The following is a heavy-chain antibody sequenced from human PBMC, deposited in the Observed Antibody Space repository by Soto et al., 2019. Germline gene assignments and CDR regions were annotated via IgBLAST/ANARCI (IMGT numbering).Heavy chain of an antibody. CDR2: IIPIFGTA. D-gene: IGHD2-2*01. CDR3: ARKELVVPAAMVYYYYYYGMDV. J-gene: IGHJ6*02. V-gene: IGHV1-69*13. Sequence: SVKVSCKASGGTFSSYAISWVRQAPGQGLEWMGGIIPIFGTANYAQKFQGRVTITADESTSTAYMELSSLRSEDTAVYYCARKELVVPAAMVYYYYYYGMDVWGQGTTVTVSS. CDR1: GGTFSSYA.